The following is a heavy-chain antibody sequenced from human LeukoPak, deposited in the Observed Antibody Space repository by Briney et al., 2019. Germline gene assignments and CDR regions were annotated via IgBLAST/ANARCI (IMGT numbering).Heavy chain of an antibody. CDR1: GYTFTSYG. Sequence: GASVKVSCKASGYTFTSYGISWVRQAPGQGLEWMGWISAYNGNTNYAQKLQGRVTMTTDTSTSTAYMELRSLRSDDTAVYYCARARLLVHPHAADYWGQGTLVTVSS. CDR2: ISAYNGNT. J-gene: IGHJ4*02. V-gene: IGHV1-18*01. D-gene: IGHD2-2*01. CDR3: ARARLLVHPHAADY.